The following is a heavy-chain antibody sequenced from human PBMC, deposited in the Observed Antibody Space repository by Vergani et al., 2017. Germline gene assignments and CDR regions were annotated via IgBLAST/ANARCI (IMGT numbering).Heavy chain of an antibody. J-gene: IGHJ5*02. V-gene: IGHV5-51*01. CDR2: IYPGDSDT. CDR3: ARSTDAWFDP. Sequence: EVQLVQSGAEVKTPGESLKISCKGSGYSFTSYWIGWVRQMPGEGLEWMWIIYPGDSDTRYSPSFQGQVTISADKSISTADLQWSSLEAADTALYYCARSTDAWFDPWGQGTLVTVSS. CDR1: GYSFTSYW.